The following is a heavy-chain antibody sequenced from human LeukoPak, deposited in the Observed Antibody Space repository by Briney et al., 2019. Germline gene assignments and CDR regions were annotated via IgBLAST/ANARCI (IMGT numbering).Heavy chain of an antibody. CDR3: ARDAQWLVPEGYYYYMDV. J-gene: IGHJ6*03. Sequence: KPGGSLRLSCAGSGFTFSRYNMNWFRQAPGKGLERVSSISSRGSYIFYADSVKGRFTISRDNAKNSLYLQMNSLGAEDTAVYYCARDAQWLVPEGYYYYMDVWGKGTTVTVSS. CDR1: GFTFSRYN. V-gene: IGHV3-21*01. D-gene: IGHD6-19*01. CDR2: ISSRGSYI.